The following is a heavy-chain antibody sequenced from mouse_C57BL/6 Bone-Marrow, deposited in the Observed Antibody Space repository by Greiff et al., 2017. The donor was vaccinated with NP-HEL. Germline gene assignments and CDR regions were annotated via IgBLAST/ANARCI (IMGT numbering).Heavy chain of an antibody. J-gene: IGHJ2*01. CDR2: INPSTGGT. CDR3: ASLTGKDFDY. Sequence: VQLQQSGPELVKPGASVKISCKASGYSFTGYYMNWVKQSPEKSLEWIGEINPSTGGTTYNQKFKAKATLTVDKSSSTAYMQLKSLTSEDSAVYYCASLTGKDFDYWGQGTTLTVSS. D-gene: IGHD4-1*01. CDR1: GYSFTGYY. V-gene: IGHV1-42*01.